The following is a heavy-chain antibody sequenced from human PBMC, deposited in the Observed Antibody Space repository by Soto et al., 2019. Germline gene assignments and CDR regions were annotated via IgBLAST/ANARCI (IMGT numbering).Heavy chain of an antibody. D-gene: IGHD3-9*01. CDR2: ISSSSSYI. CDR3: AEGGYDRKGWDDAFDI. V-gene: IGHV3-21*01. J-gene: IGHJ3*02. CDR1: GFTFSSYS. Sequence: EVQLVESGGGLVKPGGSLRLSCAASGFTFSSYSMNWVRQAPGKGLEWVSSISSSSSYIYYADSVKGRFTISRDNAKNSLYKQMNSLRAEDTAVYYCAEGGYDRKGWDDAFDIWGQGTMVTVSS.